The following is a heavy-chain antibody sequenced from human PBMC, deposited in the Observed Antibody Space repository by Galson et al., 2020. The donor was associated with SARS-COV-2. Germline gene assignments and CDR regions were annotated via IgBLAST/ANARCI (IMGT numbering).Heavy chain of an antibody. CDR3: ARDQVTAYFDY. CDR1: GFTFSSYA. V-gene: IGHV3-30*01. Sequence: GGSLRLSCVASGFTFSSYAMHWVRQAPGKGLEWVAVISYDGSNKYYADSVKGRFTISRDNSKNTLYLQMNSLRAEDTAVYYCARDQVTAYFDYWGQGTLVTVSS. CDR2: ISYDGSNK. D-gene: IGHD2-21*02. J-gene: IGHJ4*02.